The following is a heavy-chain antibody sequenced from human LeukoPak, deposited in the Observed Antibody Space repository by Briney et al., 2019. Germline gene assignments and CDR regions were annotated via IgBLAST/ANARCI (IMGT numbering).Heavy chain of an antibody. J-gene: IGHJ4*02. CDR1: GYTSTRYG. CDR3: ASNTGSDGSGYAY. V-gene: IGHV1-18*01. Sequence: ASVKVSCKAFGYTSTRYGISWVRQAPGQGLEWMGWISADSGDTNYAQQLQDRVTMTTDTSTRTAYMELRTLRSDDTALYYCASNTGSDGSGYAYWGQGTLVTVSS. CDR2: ISADSGDT. D-gene: IGHD3-22*01.